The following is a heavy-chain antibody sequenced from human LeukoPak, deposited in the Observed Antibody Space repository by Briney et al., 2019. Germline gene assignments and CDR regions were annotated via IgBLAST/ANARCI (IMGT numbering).Heavy chain of an antibody. J-gene: IGHJ4*02. V-gene: IGHV4-59*01. D-gene: IGHD3-22*01. Sequence: SETLSLTCTVSGGSIRSYYWSWIRQPPGKGLEWIGYIYYSGSTNYNPSLKSRVTISVDTSKNQFSLKLSSVTAADTAVYYCARYSYYYDSSGYYMGRVFDYWGQGTLVTVSS. CDR3: ARYSYYYDSSGYYMGRVFDY. CDR1: GGSIRSYY. CDR2: IYYSGST.